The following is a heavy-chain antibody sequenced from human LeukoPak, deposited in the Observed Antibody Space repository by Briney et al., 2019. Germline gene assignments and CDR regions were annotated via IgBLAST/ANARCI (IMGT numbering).Heavy chain of an antibody. D-gene: IGHD6-13*01. J-gene: IGHJ3*02. Sequence: EASVKVSCKASGYTFSNYGLNWVRQVPGQGLEWMGRIAAYSGNTNYAAKFQGRVTMTTDTSTSTAYMELKTLTSDDTAVYYCARECSSWYRAFDIWGQGTMVTVSS. CDR3: ARECSSWYRAFDI. CDR1: GYTFSNYG. CDR2: IAAYSGNT. V-gene: IGHV1-18*01.